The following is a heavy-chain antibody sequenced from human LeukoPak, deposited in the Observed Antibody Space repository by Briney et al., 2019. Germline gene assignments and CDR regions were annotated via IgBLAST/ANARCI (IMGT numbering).Heavy chain of an antibody. Sequence: GGSLRLSCADSGFTLSSHSMSWVRQAPGMGLEWVSSISGSSSYIFYADPVKGRFTISRDNAKNSLYLQMNSLRVEDTAVYYCARARICGGSSCYSRGFDYWGQGTLVTVSS. D-gene: IGHD2-15*01. CDR1: GFTLSSHS. CDR3: ARARICGGSSCYSRGFDY. CDR2: ISGSSSYI. J-gene: IGHJ4*02. V-gene: IGHV3-21*01.